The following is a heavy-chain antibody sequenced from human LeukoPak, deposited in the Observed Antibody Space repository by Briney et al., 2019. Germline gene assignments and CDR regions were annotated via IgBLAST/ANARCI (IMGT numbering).Heavy chain of an antibody. D-gene: IGHD1-1*01. CDR1: GFSFSSYG. CDR2: ISYDGSDR. V-gene: IGHV3-30*18. J-gene: IGHJ4*02. CDR3: AKDPLRYGRPDY. Sequence: GRSVRLSCAASGFSFSSYGMHWVRQAPGKGLEWVAVISYDGSDRQYTESVKGRFTISRDNSKNTLYVQMNSLRVEDTAVYYCAKDPLRYGRPDYWGQGTLVTPSS.